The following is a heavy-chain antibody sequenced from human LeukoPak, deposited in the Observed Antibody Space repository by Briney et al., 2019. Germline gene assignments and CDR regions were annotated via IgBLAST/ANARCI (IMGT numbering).Heavy chain of an antibody. J-gene: IGHJ6*04. CDR1: GFTFSSYA. CDR2: VSGSGGSA. CDR3: AKESRGLYYYGLDV. V-gene: IGHV3-23*01. Sequence: GGSLRLSCAASGFTFSSYAMTWVRQAPGKGLEWVSAVSGSGGSAYYADSVKGRFTISRDNSKNTLCLQMNSLRAEDTAIYHCAKESRGLYYYGLDVWGKGTTVTVSS.